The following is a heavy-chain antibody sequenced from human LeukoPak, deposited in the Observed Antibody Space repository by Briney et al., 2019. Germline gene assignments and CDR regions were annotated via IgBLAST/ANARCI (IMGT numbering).Heavy chain of an antibody. Sequence: PSETLSLTCAVYGGSFSGYYWSWIRQPPGKGLEWIGEINHSGSTNYNPSLKSRVTISVDTSKNQFSLKLSSVTAADTAVYYCARGTVLRWSGYYNPWGQGTLVTVSS. J-gene: IGHJ5*02. CDR1: GGSFSGYY. CDR3: ARGTVLRWSGYYNP. CDR2: INHSGST. D-gene: IGHD3-3*01. V-gene: IGHV4-34*01.